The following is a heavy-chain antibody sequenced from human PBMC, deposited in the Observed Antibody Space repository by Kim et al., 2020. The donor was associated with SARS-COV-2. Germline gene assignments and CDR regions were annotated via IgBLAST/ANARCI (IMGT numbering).Heavy chain of an antibody. Sequence: GGSLRLSCAASGFTFSSYAMHWVRQAPGKGLEWVAVISYDGSNKYYADSVKGRFTISRDNSKNTLYLQMNSLRAEDTAVYYCARGCGGSCYLRGVYYYYGMDVWGQGTTVTVSS. CDR3: ARGCGGSCYLRGVYYYYGMDV. D-gene: IGHD2-15*01. V-gene: IGHV3-30*04. CDR2: ISYDGSNK. CDR1: GFTFSSYA. J-gene: IGHJ6*02.